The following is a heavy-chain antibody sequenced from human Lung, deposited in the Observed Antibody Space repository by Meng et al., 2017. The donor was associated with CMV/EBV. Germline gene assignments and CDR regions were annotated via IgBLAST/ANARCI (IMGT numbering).Heavy chain of an antibody. V-gene: IGHV1-2*02. CDR1: GYNFTGYY. J-gene: IGHJ5*02. CDR2: INPNSGGT. CDR3: AREGGSTADWFDP. D-gene: IGHD2-2*01. Sequence: CKASGYNFTGYYMHWVRQAPGQGLEWMGWINPNSGGTNYAQKFQGRVTMNRDTSISTAYMELSRLRSDDTAVYYCAREGGSTADWFDPWGQGTLVTVSS.